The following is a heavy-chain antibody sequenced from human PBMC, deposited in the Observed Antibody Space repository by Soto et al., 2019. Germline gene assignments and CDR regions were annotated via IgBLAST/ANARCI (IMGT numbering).Heavy chain of an antibody. CDR1: GYTFTDYD. CDR3: EVTTGY. Sequence: QVQVVQSWAEVKKPGASVKVSCKTSGYTFTDYDINWVRQAPGQGLEWMGWVSPDNGNAGYAQHFQGRVTLTSDTSISTAYMELSSLTSEDTAVYYCEVTTGYWGQGTMVTVSS. J-gene: IGHJ4*02. V-gene: IGHV1-8*01. D-gene: IGHD2-21*02. CDR2: VSPDNGNA.